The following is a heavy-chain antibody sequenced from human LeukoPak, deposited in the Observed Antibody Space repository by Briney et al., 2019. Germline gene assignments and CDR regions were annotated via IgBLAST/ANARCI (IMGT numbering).Heavy chain of an antibody. CDR3: AWGAGRQRY. V-gene: IGHV3-23*01. Sequence: QPGGSLLLSCAAAGFTFSSYAMSGVRRAPGKGLEWVSAISGSGGSTYYADSVKGRFTISRDNSKNTLYLQMNSLRAEDTAVYYCAWGAGRQRYWGQGTLVTVSS. CDR2: ISGSGGST. D-gene: IGHD5-18*01. J-gene: IGHJ4*02. CDR1: GFTFSSYA.